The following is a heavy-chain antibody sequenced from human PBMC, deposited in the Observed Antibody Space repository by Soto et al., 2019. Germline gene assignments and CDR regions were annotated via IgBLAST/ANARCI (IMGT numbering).Heavy chain of an antibody. V-gene: IGHV3-21*01. CDR2: ISSSSSYI. D-gene: IGHD3-22*01. CDR1: GFTFSSYS. J-gene: IGHJ4*02. Sequence: EVQLVESGGGLVKPGGSLRLSCAASGFTFSSYSMNWVRQAPGKGLAWVSSISSSSSYIYYADSVKGRFTISRDNAKNSLYLQMNSLRAEDTAVYYCARDYYDSTEGYFDYWGQGTLVTVSS. CDR3: ARDYYDSTEGYFDY.